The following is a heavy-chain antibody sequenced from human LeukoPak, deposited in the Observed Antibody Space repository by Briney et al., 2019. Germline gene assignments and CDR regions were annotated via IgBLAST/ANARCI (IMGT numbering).Heavy chain of an antibody. Sequence: GGSLRLSCAASGFTFSSYSMNWVRQPPGKGLEWVSSISSSSSYIYYADSVKGRFTISRDNAKNSLYLQMNSLRAEDTAVYYCARAQYCSGGSCYQYYFDYWGQGTLVTVSS. J-gene: IGHJ4*02. V-gene: IGHV3-21*01. CDR2: ISSSSSYI. CDR3: ARAQYCSGGSCYQYYFDY. D-gene: IGHD2-15*01. CDR1: GFTFSSYS.